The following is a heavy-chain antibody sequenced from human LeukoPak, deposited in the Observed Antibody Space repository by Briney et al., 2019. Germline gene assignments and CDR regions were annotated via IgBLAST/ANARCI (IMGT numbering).Heavy chain of an antibody. CDR3: ARDRKYYYDSSGYFI. V-gene: IGHV3-7*01. CDR1: GFTFSGYW. CDR2: IKQDGSEK. D-gene: IGHD3-22*01. Sequence: SGGSLRLSCAASGFTFSGYWMSWVRQAPGKGLEWVANIKQDGSEKYYVDSVKGRFTISRDNAKNSLYLQMNSLRAEDTAVYYCARDRKYYYDSSGYFIWGQGTLVTVSS. J-gene: IGHJ4*02.